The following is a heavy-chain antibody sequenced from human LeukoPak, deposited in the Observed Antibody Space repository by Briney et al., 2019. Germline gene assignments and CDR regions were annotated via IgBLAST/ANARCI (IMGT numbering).Heavy chain of an antibody. V-gene: IGHV4-59*01. J-gene: IGHJ6*03. Sequence: PSETLSLTCTVSGGSISSYYWSWIRQPPGKGLEWIGYIYYSGSTNYNPSLKSRVTISVDTSKNQFSLKLSSVTAADTAAYYCARGGSRIYYMDVWGKGTTVTVSS. CDR1: GGSISSYY. D-gene: IGHD6-13*01. CDR3: ARGGSRIYYMDV. CDR2: IYYSGST.